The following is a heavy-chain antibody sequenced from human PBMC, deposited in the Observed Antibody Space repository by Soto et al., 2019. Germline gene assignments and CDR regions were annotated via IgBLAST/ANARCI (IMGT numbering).Heavy chain of an antibody. CDR3: ARGHRQLSYNWFDP. CDR2: IYPGDSDT. V-gene: IGHV5-51*01. D-gene: IGHD6-6*01. CDR1: GYSFTSYW. J-gene: IGHJ5*02. Sequence: PGESVKISCXGSGYSFTSYWIGWVRQMPGKDLEWMGIIYPGDSDTRYSPSFQGQVTISADKSISTAYLQWSSLKASDTAMYYCARGHRQLSYNWFDPWGQGTLVTVSS.